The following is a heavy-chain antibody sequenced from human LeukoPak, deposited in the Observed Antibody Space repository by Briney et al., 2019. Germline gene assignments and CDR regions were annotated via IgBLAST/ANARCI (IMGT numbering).Heavy chain of an antibody. CDR2: IFYSGTT. D-gene: IGHD3-10*01. Sequence: KPSETLSLTCSVSGGSISSYYGSWIRQPPGMGLEWIGYIFYSGTTNYNPSLKSRVTISVDTSKNQFSLRLTSVTAADTAVYYCARGWHGSGSPLVYWGRGTLVTVSS. J-gene: IGHJ4*02. V-gene: IGHV4-59*01. CDR1: GGSISSYY. CDR3: ARGWHGSGSPLVY.